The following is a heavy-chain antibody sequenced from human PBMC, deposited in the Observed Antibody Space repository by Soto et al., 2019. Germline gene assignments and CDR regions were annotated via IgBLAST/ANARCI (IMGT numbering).Heavy chain of an antibody. CDR1: GFTFSNYW. J-gene: IGHJ5*02. Sequence: EVQLVESGGGLVQPGGSLRLSCAASGFTFSNYWMHWISQVPGKGLEGVSRINSDASHTYYADSVKGRFTISRDNAKNTLHLEMNSRRAEYTAVYYCGREGHFITTSCYGNWFDPWGQGTLVTVSS. V-gene: IGHV3-74*01. CDR3: GREGHFITTSCYGNWFDP. CDR2: INSDASHT. D-gene: IGHD2-2*01.